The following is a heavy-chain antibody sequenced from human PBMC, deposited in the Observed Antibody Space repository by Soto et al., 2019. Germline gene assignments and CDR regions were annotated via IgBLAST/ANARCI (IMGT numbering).Heavy chain of an antibody. CDR2: ISWNSGSI. CDR3: AKVQTGDYGGDDAFDI. J-gene: IGHJ3*02. Sequence: EVQLVESGGGLVQPGRSLRLSCAASGFTFDDYAMHWVRQAPGKGLEWVSGISWNSGSIGYADSVKGRFTISRDNAKNSLYLQMNSLRAEDTALYYCAKVQTGDYGGDDAFDIWGQGTMVTVSS. V-gene: IGHV3-9*01. CDR1: GFTFDDYA. D-gene: IGHD4-17*01.